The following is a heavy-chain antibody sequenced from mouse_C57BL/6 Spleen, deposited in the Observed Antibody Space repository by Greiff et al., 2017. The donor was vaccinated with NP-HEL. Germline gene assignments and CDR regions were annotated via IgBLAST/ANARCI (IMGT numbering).Heavy chain of an antibody. D-gene: IGHD2-5*01. Sequence: EVKLMESGGGLVKPGGSLKLSCAASGFTFSSYAMSWVRQTPEKRLEWVATISDGGSYTYYPDNVKGRFTIARDNAKNNLYLQMSHLKSEDTAMYYCARGGAYYSNYFDYWGQGTTLTVSS. CDR2: ISDGGSYT. CDR3: ARGGAYYSNYFDY. J-gene: IGHJ2*01. CDR1: GFTFSSYA. V-gene: IGHV5-4*03.